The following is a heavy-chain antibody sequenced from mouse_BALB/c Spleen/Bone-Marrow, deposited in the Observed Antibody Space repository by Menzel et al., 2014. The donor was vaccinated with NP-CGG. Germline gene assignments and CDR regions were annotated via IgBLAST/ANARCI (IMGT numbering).Heavy chain of an antibody. Sequence: VKLMESGSVLVRPGASVKLSCKASGYTFTSSWMHWAKQRPGQGLEWIGEIHPNSGNTNYNEKLKGKATLTVDTSSSIAYVDLSSLTSEDSAVYYCARRHSYAWYFDYWGQGTTLTVSS. CDR1: GYTFTSSW. J-gene: IGHJ2*01. V-gene: IGHV1S130*01. CDR3: ARRHSYAWYFDY. D-gene: IGHD1-1*01. CDR2: IHPNSGNT.